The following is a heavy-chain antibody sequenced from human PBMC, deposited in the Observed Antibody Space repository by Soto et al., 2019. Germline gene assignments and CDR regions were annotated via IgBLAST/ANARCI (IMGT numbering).Heavy chain of an antibody. CDR2: ISGSGGST. Sequence: GGSLRLSCAASGFTFSSYAMSWVRQAPGKGLEWVSAISGSGGSTYYADSVKGRFTISRDNSKNTLYLQMNSLRAEDTAVYYCAKLDFGSTSCYFRCDGMDVWGQGTTVTVSS. D-gene: IGHD2-2*01. J-gene: IGHJ6*02. CDR1: GFTFSSYA. CDR3: AKLDFGSTSCYFRCDGMDV. V-gene: IGHV3-23*01.